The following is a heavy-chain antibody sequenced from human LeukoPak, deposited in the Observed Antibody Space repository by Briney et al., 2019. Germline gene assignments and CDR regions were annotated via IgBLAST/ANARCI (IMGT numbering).Heavy chain of an antibody. CDR1: GFTFRSYA. Sequence: GGSLRLSCAASGFTFRSYAMTWVRQAPGKGLEWVSALSNSGASTYYADSVKGRFTISRDNAKNTVFLQMKNLRPEDTAIYYCAKGYSSAWGNWFFDVWGRGTLSLSPQ. J-gene: IGHJ2*01. CDR2: LSNSGAST. D-gene: IGHD6-19*01. V-gene: IGHV3-23*01. CDR3: AKGYSSAWGNWFFDV.